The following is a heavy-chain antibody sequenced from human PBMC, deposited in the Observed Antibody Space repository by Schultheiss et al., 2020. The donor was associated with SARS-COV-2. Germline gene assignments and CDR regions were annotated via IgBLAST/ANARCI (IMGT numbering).Heavy chain of an antibody. CDR2: ISAYNGNT. J-gene: IGHJ6*02. D-gene: IGHD1-1*01. V-gene: IGHV1-18*01. CDR3: ARRWATDYYYGMDV. Sequence: ASVKVSCKASGGTFSSYGISWVRQAPGQGLEWMGWISAYNGNTNYAQKLQGRVTMTTDTSTSTAYMELRSLRSEDTAVYYCARRWATDYYYGMDVWGQGTTVTVSS. CDR1: GGTFSSYG.